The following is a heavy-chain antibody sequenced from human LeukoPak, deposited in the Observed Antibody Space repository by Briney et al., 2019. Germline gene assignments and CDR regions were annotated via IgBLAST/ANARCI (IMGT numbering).Heavy chain of an antibody. CDR1: GFTFTSYE. CDR2: ISSSGSTI. Sequence: GGSLRLSCAASGFTFTSYEMNWVRQAPGKGLEWVSYISSSGSTIYYADSVKGRFTIYRDNAKNSLYLQMNNLRAEDTAVYYCARRYCSSTSCTLDYWGQGTLVTVSS. D-gene: IGHD2-2*01. CDR3: ARRYCSSTSCTLDY. J-gene: IGHJ4*02. V-gene: IGHV3-48*03.